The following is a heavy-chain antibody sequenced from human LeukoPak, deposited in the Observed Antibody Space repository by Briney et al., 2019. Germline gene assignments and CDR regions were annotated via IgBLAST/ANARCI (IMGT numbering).Heavy chain of an antibody. CDR2: INHSGST. V-gene: IGHV4-34*01. CDR1: GGSFCGYY. Sequence: SETLSLTCAVYGGSFCGYYWRWIRQPPGKGLEWIGEINHSGSTNYNPSLKRRVTISVDTSKNQFSLKLSSVTAADTAVYYCARGPPLPGGGSCYDYWGQGTLVTVSS. CDR3: ARGPPLPGGGSCYDY. J-gene: IGHJ4*02. D-gene: IGHD2-15*01.